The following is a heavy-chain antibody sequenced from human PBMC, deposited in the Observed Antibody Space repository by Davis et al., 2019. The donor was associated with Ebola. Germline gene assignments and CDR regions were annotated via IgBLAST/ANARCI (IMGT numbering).Heavy chain of an antibody. J-gene: IGHJ4*02. D-gene: IGHD6-13*01. CDR2: ISGSGVDTT. V-gene: IGHV3-23*01. CDR1: GFTFSTYA. CDR3: AKSAYRSNWYRNFDY. Sequence: GESLKISCAASGFTFSTYAMSWVRQAPGKGLEWVSAISGSGVDTTYYADSVKGRFTISRDNSKNTLYLQMHSLRAGDTAIYYCAKSAYRSNWYRNFDYWGQGTLVTVSS.